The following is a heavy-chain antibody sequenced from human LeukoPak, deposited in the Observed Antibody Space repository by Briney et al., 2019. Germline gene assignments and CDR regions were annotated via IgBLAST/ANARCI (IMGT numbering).Heavy chain of an antibody. D-gene: IGHD3-22*01. CDR2: ISGSGGST. Sequence: GGSLRLSCAASGFTFSNYWMTWVRQAPGKGLEWVSGISGSGGSTYYADSVKGRFTISRDNSKNTLYLQMNSLRAEDTAVYYCAKAGLEVVVISPLEYFDYWGQGTLVTVSS. CDR1: GFTFSNYW. CDR3: AKAGLEVVVISPLEYFDY. J-gene: IGHJ4*02. V-gene: IGHV3-23*01.